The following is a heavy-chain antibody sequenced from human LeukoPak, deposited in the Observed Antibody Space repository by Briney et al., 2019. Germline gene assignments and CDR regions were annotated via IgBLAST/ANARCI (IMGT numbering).Heavy chain of an antibody. V-gene: IGHV4-4*02. Sequence: SGTLSLTFAVSGGSISSSNWWSWVRQPPGKGLEWIGENYHSGSTNYNPSLKSRVTISVDKSKNQFSLKLSSVTAADTAVYYCARISVFVRGVLDYWGQGTLVTVSS. J-gene: IGHJ4*02. CDR3: ARISVFVRGVLDY. CDR1: GGSISSSNW. D-gene: IGHD3-10*01. CDR2: NYHSGST.